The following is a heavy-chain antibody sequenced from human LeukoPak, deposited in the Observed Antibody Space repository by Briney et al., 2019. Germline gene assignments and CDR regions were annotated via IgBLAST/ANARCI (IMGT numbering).Heavy chain of an antibody. Sequence: PGGSLRLSCAASGFTFSSYSMSWVRQAPGKGLEWVSYISSSSSTIYYADSVKGRFTISRDNAKNSLYLQMNSLRAEDTAVYYCARGKYYYDSSGYMRNDYWGQGTLVTVSS. V-gene: IGHV3-48*04. J-gene: IGHJ4*02. CDR1: GFTFSSYS. D-gene: IGHD3-22*01. CDR2: ISSSSSTI. CDR3: ARGKYYYDSSGYMRNDY.